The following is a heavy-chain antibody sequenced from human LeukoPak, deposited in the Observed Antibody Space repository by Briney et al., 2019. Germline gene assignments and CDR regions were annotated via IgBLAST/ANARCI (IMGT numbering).Heavy chain of an antibody. CDR3: ARDLRIRGAVDY. Sequence: KPSETLSLTCAVYGGSFSGYYWSWIRQPPGKGLEWIGEINHIGSTNYNPSLKSRVTISVDTSKNQFSLKLSSVTAADTAVYYCARDLRIRGAVDYWGQGTLVTVSS. CDR2: INHIGST. J-gene: IGHJ4*02. CDR1: GGSFSGYY. D-gene: IGHD1-26*01. V-gene: IGHV4-34*01.